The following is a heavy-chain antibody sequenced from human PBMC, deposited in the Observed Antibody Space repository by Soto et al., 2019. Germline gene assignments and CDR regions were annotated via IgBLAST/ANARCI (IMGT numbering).Heavy chain of an antibody. CDR2: IIPIFGTA. V-gene: IGHV1-69*13. CDR3: ASSYDFWSGYHYYYYYGMDV. CDR1: GGTFSSYA. Sequence: SVKVSCKASGGTFSSYAISWVRQAPGQGLEWMGGIIPIFGTANYAQKFQGRVTITADESTSTAYMELSSLRSEDTAVYYCASSYDFWSGYHYYYYYGMDVWGQGTTVTSP. J-gene: IGHJ6*02. D-gene: IGHD3-3*01.